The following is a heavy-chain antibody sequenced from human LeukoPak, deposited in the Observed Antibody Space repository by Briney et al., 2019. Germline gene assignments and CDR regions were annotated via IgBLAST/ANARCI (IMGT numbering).Heavy chain of an antibody. V-gene: IGHV1-2*02. CDR2: INPNSGGT. CDR3: ARSGGDYYYGMDV. J-gene: IGHJ6*02. CDR1: GYTFTGYY. Sequence: ASVKVSCKASGYTFTGYYMHWVRQAPGQGLEWMGWINPNSGGTNYAQEFQGRVTMTRDTSISTAYMELSRLRSDDTAVYYCARSGGDYYYGMDVWGQGTTVTVSS. D-gene: IGHD4-17*01.